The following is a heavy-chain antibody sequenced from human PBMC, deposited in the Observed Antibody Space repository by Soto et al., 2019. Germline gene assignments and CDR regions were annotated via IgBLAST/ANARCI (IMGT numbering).Heavy chain of an antibody. CDR1: GGTISSWY. V-gene: IGHV4-59*08. D-gene: IGHD1-26*01. J-gene: IGHJ4*02. Sequence: QVQLQESGPGLVKPSETLSLTCTVSGGTISSWYWSWIRQPPGKGLEWIGYIYYSGSTNFNPSLKSRVTISVDTSKNQFYLKLTSVTAADTAVYYCARRYGSAIDYWGQGTLVTVSS. CDR3: ARRYGSAIDY. CDR2: IYYSGST.